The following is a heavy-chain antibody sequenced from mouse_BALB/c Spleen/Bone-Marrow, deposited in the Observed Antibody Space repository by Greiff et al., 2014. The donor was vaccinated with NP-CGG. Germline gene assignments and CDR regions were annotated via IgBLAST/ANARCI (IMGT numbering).Heavy chain of an antibody. D-gene: IGHD2-14*01. CDR2: IDPAIFT. J-gene: IGHJ1*01. V-gene: IGHV14-3*02. CDR3: ASYRYGWYCDV. CDR1: GFNIKDTY. Sequence: EVQRVESGAELVKPGASVKLSCTASGFNIKDTYLPWVKQRPEQGLDWIGRIDPAIFTKYDPKFQGKATITADTSSTTACLHLSSLTSEDTAVYYCASYRYGWYCDVWGAGTTVTVSS.